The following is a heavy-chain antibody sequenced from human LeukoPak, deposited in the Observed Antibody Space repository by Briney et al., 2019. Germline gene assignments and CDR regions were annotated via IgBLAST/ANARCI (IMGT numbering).Heavy chain of an antibody. Sequence: GGSLRLSCAASGFTFSSYNMNWVRQAPGKGLEWVASISSSSSYIYYADSVKGRFTISRDNAKNSLYLQMNSLRAEDTAVYYCARDPDRGGYSMFDYWGHGTLVTVSS. CDR2: ISSSSSYI. V-gene: IGHV3-21*01. D-gene: IGHD3-22*01. CDR1: GFTFSSYN. CDR3: ARDPDRGGYSMFDY. J-gene: IGHJ4*03.